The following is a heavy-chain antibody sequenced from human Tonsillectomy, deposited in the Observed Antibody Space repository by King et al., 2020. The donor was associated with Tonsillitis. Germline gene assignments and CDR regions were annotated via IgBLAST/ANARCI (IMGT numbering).Heavy chain of an antibody. CDR3: AKVGVTTTRYFYYYYGMDV. J-gene: IGHJ6*02. V-gene: IGHV3-30*02. D-gene: IGHD4-11*01. Sequence: VQLVESGGGVVRPGGSLRLSCAASGFTFSNYGMHWVRQAPGKGLEWVAFIRFGGSNTYYADSVKGRFTISRDTSKNTLFLQMNSLRVEDTALYYCAKVGVTTTRYFYYYYGMDVWGQGTTVTVSS. CDR2: IRFGGSNT. CDR1: GFTFSNYG.